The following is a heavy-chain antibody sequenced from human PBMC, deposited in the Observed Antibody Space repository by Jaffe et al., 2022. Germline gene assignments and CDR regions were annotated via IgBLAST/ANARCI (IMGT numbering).Heavy chain of an antibody. CDR2: INAGNGNT. V-gene: IGHV1-3*01. J-gene: IGHJ6*03. CDR3: ARDPLTYYDFWSGSTKEYYYYYYYMDV. D-gene: IGHD3-3*01. CDR1: GYTFTSYA. Sequence: QVQLVQSGAEVKKPGASVKVSCKASGYTFTSYAMHWVRQAPGQRLEWMGWINAGNGNTKYSQKFQGRVTITRDTSASTAYMELSSLRSEDTAVYYCARDPLTYYDFWSGSTKEYYYYYYYMDVWGKGTTVTVSS.